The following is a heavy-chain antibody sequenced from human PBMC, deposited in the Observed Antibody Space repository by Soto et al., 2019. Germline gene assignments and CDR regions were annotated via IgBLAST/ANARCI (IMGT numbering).Heavy chain of an antibody. CDR1: EGTFNSYA. CDR2: IIPYYNTL. D-gene: IGHD6-13*01. Sequence: QAQVVQSGAEVRKPGSSVKLSCKASEGTFNSYAIAWVRQAPGQGLEWMCGIIPYYNTLNYAQKFQDRVTITADDSTNTVYMELSSLRSDDTAVYFCASGASRWYPYFFDSCAQGTLVPVAS. V-gene: IGHV1-69*01. J-gene: IGHJ4*02. CDR3: ASGASRWYPYFFDS.